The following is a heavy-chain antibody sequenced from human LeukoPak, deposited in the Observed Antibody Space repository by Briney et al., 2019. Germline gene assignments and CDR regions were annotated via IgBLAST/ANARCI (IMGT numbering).Heavy chain of an antibody. Sequence: SETLSLTCTVSGGSISSGGYYWSWIRQPPGKGLEWIGYIYHSGSTYYNPSLKSRVTISVDRSKNQFSLKLSSVTAADTAVYYCAREAGTNGMDYWGQGTLVTVSS. CDR2: IYHSGST. V-gene: IGHV4-30-2*01. CDR1: GGSISSGGYY. J-gene: IGHJ4*02. D-gene: IGHD2-8*01. CDR3: AREAGTNGMDY.